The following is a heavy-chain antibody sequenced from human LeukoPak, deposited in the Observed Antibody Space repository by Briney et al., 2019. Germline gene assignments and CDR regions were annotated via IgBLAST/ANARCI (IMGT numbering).Heavy chain of an antibody. CDR2: IIPIFGTA. CDR3: AGSPLYDSSGYYYFDY. Sequence: SVKVSCKASGYTFTSYGISWVRQAPGQGLEWMGGIIPIFGTANYAQKFQGRVTITADKSTSTAYMELSSLRSEDTAVYYCAGSPLYDSSGYYYFDYWGQGTLVTVSS. J-gene: IGHJ4*02. D-gene: IGHD3-22*01. CDR1: GYTFTSYG. V-gene: IGHV1-69*06.